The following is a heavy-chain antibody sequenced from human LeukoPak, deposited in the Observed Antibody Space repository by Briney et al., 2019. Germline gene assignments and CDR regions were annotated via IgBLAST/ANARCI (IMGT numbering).Heavy chain of an antibody. J-gene: IGHJ4*02. CDR2: ISWNSGSI. CDR1: GFTFDDYA. V-gene: IGHV3-9*01. D-gene: IGHD3-22*01. CDR3: AEGDIVDGYYDSSGYYNYFDY. Sequence: GRSLRLSCAASGFTFDDYAMHWVRQAPGKGLEWVSGISWNSGSIGYADSVKGRFTISRDNAKNSLYLQMNSLRAEDTALYYCAEGDIVDGYYDSSGYYNYFDYWGQGTLVTVSS.